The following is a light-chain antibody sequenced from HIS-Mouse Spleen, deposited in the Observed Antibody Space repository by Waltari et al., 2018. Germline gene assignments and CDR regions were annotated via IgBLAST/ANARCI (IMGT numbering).Light chain of an antibody. CDR1: SSDVRGYHY. Sequence: QSALTQPASVSGSPGQSITISCTGTSSDVRGYHYVSWYQQHPGKAPKLMIYEVSNRPSGVSNRFSGSKSGNTASLTISGLQAEDEADYYCSSYTSSSIVVFGGGTKLTVL. CDR2: EVS. J-gene: IGLJ2*01. CDR3: SSYTSSSIVV. V-gene: IGLV2-14*01.